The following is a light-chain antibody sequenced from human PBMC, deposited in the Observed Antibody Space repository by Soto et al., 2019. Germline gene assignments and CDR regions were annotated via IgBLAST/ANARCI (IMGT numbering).Light chain of an antibody. V-gene: IGKV1-39*01. CDR2: SAS. Sequence: DIQMTQSPSSLSASVGDRVTITCRASQSISSYLNWYQQKPGKVPKLLIYSASSLQGGVPSRFSGSGSGTDFTLTINSLQPEDFATYYCQQSYTTPWTFGQGTKVDI. J-gene: IGKJ1*01. CDR3: QQSYTTPWT. CDR1: QSISSY.